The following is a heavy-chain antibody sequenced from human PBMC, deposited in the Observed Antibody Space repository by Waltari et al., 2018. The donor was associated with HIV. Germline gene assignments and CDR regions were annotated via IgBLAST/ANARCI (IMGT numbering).Heavy chain of an antibody. D-gene: IGHD2-2*01. CDR3: ARVIADIVVVPAAPYNWFDP. Sequence: QVQLVQSGAEVKKPGSSVKVSCKASGGTFSSYAISWVRQAPGQGLEWMGGIIPIFGTANYAQKFQGRVTITADESTSTAYMELSSLRSEDTAVYYCARVIADIVVVPAAPYNWFDPWGQGTLVTVSS. CDR1: GGTFSSYA. CDR2: IIPIFGTA. V-gene: IGHV1-69*01. J-gene: IGHJ5*02.